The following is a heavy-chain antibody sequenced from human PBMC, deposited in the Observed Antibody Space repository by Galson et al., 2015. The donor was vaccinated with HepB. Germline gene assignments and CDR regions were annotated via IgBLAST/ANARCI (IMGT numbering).Heavy chain of an antibody. CDR3: ARALTIFGVVIGY. CDR2: INPNSGGT. CDR1: GYTFTGYY. V-gene: IGHV1-2*02. D-gene: IGHD3-3*01. J-gene: IGHJ4*02. Sequence: SVKVSCKASGYTFTGYYMHWVRQAPGQGLEWMGWINPNSGGTNYAQKFQGRVTMTRDTSISTAYMELSRLRSDDTAVYYCARALTIFGVVIGYWGQGTLVTVSS.